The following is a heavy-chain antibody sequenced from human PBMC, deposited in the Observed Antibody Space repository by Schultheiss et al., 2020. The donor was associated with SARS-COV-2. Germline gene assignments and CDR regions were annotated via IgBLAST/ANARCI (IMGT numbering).Heavy chain of an antibody. CDR1: GGSISSGGYY. CDR3: ARHVGYCSSTSCYKHYYGMDV. V-gene: IGHV4-61*08. CDR2: IYYSGST. D-gene: IGHD2-2*02. J-gene: IGHJ6*02. Sequence: SETLSLTCTVSGGSISSGGYYWSWIRQHPGKGLEWIGYIYYSGSTNYNPSLKSRVTISVDTSKNQFSLKLSSVTAADTAVYYCARHVGYCSSTSCYKHYYGMDVWGQGTTVTVSS.